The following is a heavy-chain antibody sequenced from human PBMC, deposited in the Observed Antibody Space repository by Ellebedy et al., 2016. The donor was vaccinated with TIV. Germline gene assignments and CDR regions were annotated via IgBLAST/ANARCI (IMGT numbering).Heavy chain of an antibody. D-gene: IGHD6-19*01. J-gene: IGHJ4*02. Sequence: PGGSLRLSCAASGFTFDDYAMHWVRQATGKGLEWVSLISGDGGSTYYADSVKGRFTIYRDNSKNSLYLQMNSLRTEDTALYYCATVAGDFDYWGQGTLVTVSS. CDR1: GFTFDDYA. V-gene: IGHV3-43*02. CDR3: ATVAGDFDY. CDR2: ISGDGGST.